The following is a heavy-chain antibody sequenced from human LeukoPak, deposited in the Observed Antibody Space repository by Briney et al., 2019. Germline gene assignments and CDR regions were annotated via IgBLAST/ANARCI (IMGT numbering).Heavy chain of an antibody. D-gene: IGHD2-2*01. V-gene: IGHV5-51*01. CDR1: GYSFTSYW. CDR3: ASRYCSSTSCYAAFDY. Sequence: GESLKISCKGSGYSFTSYWIGWVRQMPGKGLEWMGIIYPGDSDTRYSPSFQGQVTISADKSISTAYLQWSSLKASDTAMYNCASRYCSSTSCYAAFDYWAREPWSPSPQ. J-gene: IGHJ4*02. CDR2: IYPGDSDT.